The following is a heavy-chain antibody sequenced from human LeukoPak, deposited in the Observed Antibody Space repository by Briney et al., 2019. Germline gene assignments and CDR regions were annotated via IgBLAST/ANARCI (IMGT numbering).Heavy chain of an antibody. CDR2: IKQDGSEK. V-gene: IGHV3-7*01. CDR1: GFTFSSYW. CDR3: ARDKSRYFDWSGLPYYYYGMDV. D-gene: IGHD3-9*01. J-gene: IGHJ6*02. Sequence: PGGSLRLSCAASGFTFSSYWMSWVRQAPGKGLEWVANIKQDGSEKYYVDSVKGRFTISRDNAKNSLYLQMNSLRAEDTAVYYCARDKSRYFDWSGLPYYYYGMDVWGQGTTVTVSS.